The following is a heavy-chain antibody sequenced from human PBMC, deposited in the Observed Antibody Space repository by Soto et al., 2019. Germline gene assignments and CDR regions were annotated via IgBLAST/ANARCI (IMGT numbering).Heavy chain of an antibody. V-gene: IGHV1-8*01. J-gene: IGHJ4*02. CDR2: MNPNSGNT. CDR1: GYTFTSYD. CDR3: ARERGYSSRWYVDY. Sequence: ASVKVSCKASGYTFTSYDINWVRQATGQGLEWMGWMNPNSGNTGYAQKFQGRVTMTRNTSISTTYMELSSLRSEDTAVYYCARERGYSSRWYVDYWGQGTLVTVSS. D-gene: IGHD6-13*01.